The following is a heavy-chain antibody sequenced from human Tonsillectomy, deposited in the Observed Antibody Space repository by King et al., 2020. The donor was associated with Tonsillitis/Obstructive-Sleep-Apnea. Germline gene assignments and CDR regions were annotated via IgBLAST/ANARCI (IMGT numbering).Heavy chain of an antibody. Sequence: VQLVESGGGLVKPGGSLRLSCTVSGFIFNNYGMDWVRQAPGKGLEWVAYISSYGSYIYYADSVKGRFTISRDSAENSVYLQMNNLSAEDSAMYYCARHPDSTWASHYFYMDVWGKGTTVTVSS. D-gene: IGHD2/OR15-2a*01. V-gene: IGHV3-21*04. CDR2: ISSYGSYI. CDR3: ARHPDSTWASHYFYMDV. CDR1: GFIFNNYG. J-gene: IGHJ6*03.